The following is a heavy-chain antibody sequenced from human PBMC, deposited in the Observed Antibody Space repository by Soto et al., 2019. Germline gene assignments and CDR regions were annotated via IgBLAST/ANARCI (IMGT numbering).Heavy chain of an antibody. D-gene: IGHD1-1*01. J-gene: IGHJ4*02. CDR3: AKDAHWSLDF. Sequence: GGSLRLSCAASGFTFGDYAMHWARQAPGKGLEWISSINENSGSLDYADSVKGRFTISRDNAKNSLYLQMNSLRIEDTALYYCAKDAHWSLDFWGQGTLVTVSS. CDR1: GFTFGDYA. V-gene: IGHV3-9*01. CDR2: INENSGSL.